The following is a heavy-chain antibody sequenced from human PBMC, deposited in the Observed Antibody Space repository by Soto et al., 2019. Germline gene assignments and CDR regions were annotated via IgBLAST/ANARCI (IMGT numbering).Heavy chain of an antibody. D-gene: IGHD6-19*01. CDR3: VRVGPGAVAGTPHH. J-gene: IGHJ1*01. CDR2: FWDSRST. Sequence: GGSLSLSCAVYGINITGSYIRWARQGPGKGLEQRSKFWDSRSTYYTAAVKGRFIISSGTPKSARYRQRNSLKVDDTARYYCVRVGPGAVAGTPHHWGQGTPGTVSS. CDR1: GINITGSY. V-gene: IGHV3-53*01.